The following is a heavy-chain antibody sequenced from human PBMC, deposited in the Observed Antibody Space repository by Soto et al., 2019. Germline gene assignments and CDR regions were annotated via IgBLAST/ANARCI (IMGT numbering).Heavy chain of an antibody. CDR1: GVSIKSGGYY. V-gene: IGHV4-31*11. D-gene: IGHD3-3*01. J-gene: IGHJ4*02. CDR3: ARVRWSVSSYYFDY. Sequence: QVQLQESGPELVKPSQTLSLTCAISGVSIKSGGYYWSWIRQHPGQGLEWIGYIFYSGNTYYNPSLKSRITISMDTSQNLFALMLNSVTAADTAVYYCARVRWSVSSYYFDYWGQGTLGTVSS. CDR2: IFYSGNT.